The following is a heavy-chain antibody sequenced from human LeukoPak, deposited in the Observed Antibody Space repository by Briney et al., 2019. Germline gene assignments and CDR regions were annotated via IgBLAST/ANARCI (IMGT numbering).Heavy chain of an antibody. CDR3: ARDGVVPAAMGYYYYMDV. CDR1: GGTFSSYA. CDR2: IIPIFGTA. V-gene: IGHV1-69*05. D-gene: IGHD2-2*01. J-gene: IGHJ6*03. Sequence: ASVKVSCKASGGTFSSYAISWVRQAPGQGLEWMGGIIPIFGTANYAQKFQGRVTITTDESTSTAYMELSSLRSEDTAVYYCARDGVVPAAMGYYYYMDVWGKGTTVTVSS.